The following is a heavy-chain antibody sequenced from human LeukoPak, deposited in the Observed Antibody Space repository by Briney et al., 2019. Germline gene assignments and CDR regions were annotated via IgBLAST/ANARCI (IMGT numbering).Heavy chain of an antibody. CDR1: GGSISSSSYY. Sequence: SETLSLTCTVSGGSISSSSYYWGWIRQPPGKGLEWIGSIYYSGSTYYNPSLKSRVTISVDTSKNQFSLKLNSVTAADTAMYYCARSFSPNYYDLLDYWGQGTLVTVSS. CDR2: IYYSGST. V-gene: IGHV4-39*07. J-gene: IGHJ4*02. D-gene: IGHD3-22*01. CDR3: ARSFSPNYYDLLDY.